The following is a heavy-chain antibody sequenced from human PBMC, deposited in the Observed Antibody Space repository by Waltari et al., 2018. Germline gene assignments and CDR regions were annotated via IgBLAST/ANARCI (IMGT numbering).Heavy chain of an antibody. D-gene: IGHD4-17*01. CDR3: ARVTTGNDWYFDL. CDR1: GGSTSSHY. CDR2: IDYSGST. V-gene: IGHV4-59*11. Sequence: VQLQESGPGLVKPSETLSLTCTVSGGSTSSHYWRWIRQPPWKGLGWIGYIDYSGSTNYNPSLKSRVTISVDTAKNQFSLKLSSVTAADTAVYYCARVTTGNDWYFDLWGRGTLVTVSS. J-gene: IGHJ2*01.